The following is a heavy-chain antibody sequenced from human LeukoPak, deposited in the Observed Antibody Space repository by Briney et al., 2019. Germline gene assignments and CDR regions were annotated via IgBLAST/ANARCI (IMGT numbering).Heavy chain of an antibody. CDR3: ARVYYDSSGPDAFDI. D-gene: IGHD3-22*01. Sequence: PSETLSLTCTVSGGSISSYYWSWIRQPPGKGLEWIGYIYYSGSTNYNPSLKSRVTISVDTSKNQFSLQLSSVTAADTAVYYCARVYYDSSGPDAFDIWGQGTMVTVSS. V-gene: IGHV4-59*08. CDR1: GGSISSYY. CDR2: IYYSGST. J-gene: IGHJ3*02.